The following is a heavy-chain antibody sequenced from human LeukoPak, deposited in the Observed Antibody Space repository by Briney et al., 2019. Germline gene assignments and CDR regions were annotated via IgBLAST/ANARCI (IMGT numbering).Heavy chain of an antibody. Sequence: GGSLRLSCAASGFTFDDYAMHWVRQAPGKGLEWVSGISWNSGSIGYADSVKGRFTISRDNAKNSLYLQMNSLRAEDTAVYYCARLRAQDNWGQGTLVTVSS. J-gene: IGHJ4*02. D-gene: IGHD2-15*01. CDR3: ARLRAQDN. V-gene: IGHV3-9*01. CDR2: ISWNSGSI. CDR1: GFTFDDYA.